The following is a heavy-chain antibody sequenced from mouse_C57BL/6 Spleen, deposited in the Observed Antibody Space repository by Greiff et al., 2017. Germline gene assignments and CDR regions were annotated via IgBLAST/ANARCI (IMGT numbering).Heavy chain of an antibody. D-gene: IGHD3-2*02. CDR1: GFNIKDYY. J-gene: IGHJ2*01. CDR3: TTEEGDSSGFDY. Sequence: VQLKESGAELVRPEASVKLSCTASGFNIKDYYMHWVKQRPEQGLEWIGRIDPEDGDTEYAPKFQGKATMTADTSSNTAYLQLSSLTSEDTAVYYCTTEEGDSSGFDYWGQGTTLTVSS. V-gene: IGHV14-1*01. CDR2: IDPEDGDT.